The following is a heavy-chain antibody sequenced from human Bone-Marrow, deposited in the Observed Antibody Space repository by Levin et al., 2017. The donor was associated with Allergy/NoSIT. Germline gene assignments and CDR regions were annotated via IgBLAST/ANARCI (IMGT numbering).Heavy chain of an antibody. V-gene: IGHV4-39*01. J-gene: IGHJ4*02. CDR3: ARHGDTDYYGSGSSPFDY. CDR1: GGSISSSSYY. D-gene: IGHD3-10*01. Sequence: GSLRLSCTVSGGSISSSSYYWGWIRQPPGTGLEWIGSIYYSGSTYYNPSLKSRVTISVDTSKNQFSLKLSSVTAADTAVFYCARHGDTDYYGSGSSPFDYWGQGTLVTVSS. CDR2: IYYSGST.